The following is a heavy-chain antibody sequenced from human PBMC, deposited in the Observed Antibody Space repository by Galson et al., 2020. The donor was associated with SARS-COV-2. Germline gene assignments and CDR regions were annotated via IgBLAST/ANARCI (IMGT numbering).Heavy chain of an antibody. J-gene: IGHJ3*02. CDR3: AREGDYYDSSGGGYAFDI. D-gene: IGHD3-22*01. V-gene: IGHV1-18*01. CDR2: ISAYNGNT. CDR1: GYTFTSYG. Sequence: ASVKVSCKASGYTFTSYGISWVRQAPGQGLAWMGWISAYNGNTNYAQKLQGRVTMTTDTSTSTAYMELRSLRSDDTAVYYCAREGDYYDSSGGGYAFDIWGQGTMVTVSS.